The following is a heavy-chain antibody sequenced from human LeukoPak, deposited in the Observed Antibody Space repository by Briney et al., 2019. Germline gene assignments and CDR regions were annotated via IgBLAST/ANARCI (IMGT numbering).Heavy chain of an antibody. CDR3: ARGSKKDGDYDY. V-gene: IGHV4-39*07. D-gene: IGHD4-17*01. J-gene: IGHJ4*02. CDR2: INYSGST. Sequence: SETLSLTCTVSGGSISSSSYYWGWIRQPPGKGLEWIGSINYSGSTYYNPSLKSRVTISVDRSKNQFSLRLSSVTAADTAVYYCARGSKKDGDYDYWGQGTLVTVSS. CDR1: GGSISSSSYY.